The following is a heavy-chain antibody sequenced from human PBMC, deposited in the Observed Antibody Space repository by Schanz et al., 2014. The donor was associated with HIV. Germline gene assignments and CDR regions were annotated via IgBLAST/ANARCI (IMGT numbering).Heavy chain of an antibody. J-gene: IGHJ6*02. V-gene: IGHV4-39*01. Sequence: QLQLQESGPGLVKPSETLSLTCTVSGGSISSSSYYWGWIRQPPGKGLVWIGSIYYSGSTYSNPTLESRVTFPVDTPKTYFSLSLSSVTAADTAVYYCARHRCSSTSCYYYYYGMDVWGQGTTVTVSS. CDR1: GGSISSSSYY. D-gene: IGHD2-2*01. CDR2: IYYSGST. CDR3: ARHRCSSTSCYYYYYGMDV.